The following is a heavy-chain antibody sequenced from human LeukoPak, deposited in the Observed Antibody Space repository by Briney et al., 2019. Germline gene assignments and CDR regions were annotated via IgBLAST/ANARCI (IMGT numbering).Heavy chain of an antibody. CDR3: AKVTRTDYDFWSGYYGGYFDY. CDR2: ISGSGGST. CDR1: GFTFSSDA. J-gene: IGHJ4*02. Sequence: GGSLRLSCAASGFTFSSDAMSWVRQAPGRGLEWVSAISGSGGSTYYADSVKGRFTISRDNSKNTLYLQMNSLRAEDTAVYYCAKVTRTDYDFWSGYYGGYFDYWGQGTLVTVSS. V-gene: IGHV3-23*01. D-gene: IGHD3-3*01.